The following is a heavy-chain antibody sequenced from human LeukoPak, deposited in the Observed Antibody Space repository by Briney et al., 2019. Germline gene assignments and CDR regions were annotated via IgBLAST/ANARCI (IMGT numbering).Heavy chain of an antibody. J-gene: IGHJ6*03. CDR2: ISAYNGNT. CDR3: ARASGDDFWSGYYIGANYYYYYYMDV. Sequence: ASVKVSCKASGYTFTSYGISWVRQAPGQGLEWMGWISAYNGNTNYAQKLQGRVTMTTDTSTSTAYMELRSLRSDDTAVYYCARASGDDFWSGYYIGANYYYYYYMDVWGKGTTVTVSS. D-gene: IGHD3-3*01. CDR1: GYTFTSYG. V-gene: IGHV1-18*01.